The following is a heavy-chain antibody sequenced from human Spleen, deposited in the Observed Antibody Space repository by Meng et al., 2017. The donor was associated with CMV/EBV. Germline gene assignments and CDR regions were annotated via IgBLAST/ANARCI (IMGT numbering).Heavy chain of an antibody. D-gene: IGHD6-6*01. CDR3: ARVFGSSGGMDV. CDR2: ISSSSSYI. CDR1: GFTFSSDG. Sequence: GGSLRLSCAASGFTFSSDGMHWVRQALGKGLEWVSSISSSSSYIYYADSVKGRFTISRDNAKNSLYLQMNSLRAEDTAVYYCARVFGSSGGMDVWGQGTTVTVSS. J-gene: IGHJ6*02. V-gene: IGHV3-21*01.